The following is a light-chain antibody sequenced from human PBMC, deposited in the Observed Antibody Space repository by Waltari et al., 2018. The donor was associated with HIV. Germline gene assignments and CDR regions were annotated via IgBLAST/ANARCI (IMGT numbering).Light chain of an antibody. J-gene: IGLJ2*01. CDR3: QTWGTGCVV. CDR1: SGHSRYA. V-gene: IGLV4-69*01. CDR2: LNGEGRN. Sequence: QLVLTQSPSASASLGASVKLTCTLSSGHSRYAIAWHQQQPEKGPRFLMSLNGEGRNITGDGIPDRFSGSSAGTERYRTISSLQSDEEADYYCQTWGTGCVVFGGGTKLTVL.